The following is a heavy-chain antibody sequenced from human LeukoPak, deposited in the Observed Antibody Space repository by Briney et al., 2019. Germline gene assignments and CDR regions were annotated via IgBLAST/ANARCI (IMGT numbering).Heavy chain of an antibody. Sequence: ASVKVSCKASGFSFTSYYMHWVRQAPGQGLEWMGIINPRGDTTSFAQKFQGRVTLTRDTSTSIVYMELNSLRSEDTAVYYCARDNSDGPDRYWWFDPWGQGTLVTVSS. J-gene: IGHJ5*02. CDR3: ARDNSDGPDRYWWFDP. V-gene: IGHV1-46*01. CDR2: INPRGDTT. D-gene: IGHD3-16*02. CDR1: GFSFTSYY.